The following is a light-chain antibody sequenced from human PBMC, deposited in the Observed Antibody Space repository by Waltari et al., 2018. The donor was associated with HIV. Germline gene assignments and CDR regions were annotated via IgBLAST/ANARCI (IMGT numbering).Light chain of an antibody. CDR1: QDISIH. V-gene: IGKV1-33*01. Sequence: DIQMTQSPSSLSASVGDRVTITCQASQDISIHLNWYQRKSGKAPKLLIYDVSNLETGVPSRFSGSGSGTDFTFTISSLQPEDIGTYYCQQYNNVPTFGQGTRLEIK. J-gene: IGKJ5*01. CDR3: QQYNNVPT. CDR2: DVS.